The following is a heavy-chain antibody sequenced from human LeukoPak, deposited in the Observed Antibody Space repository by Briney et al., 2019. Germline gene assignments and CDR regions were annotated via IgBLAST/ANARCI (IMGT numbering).Heavy chain of an antibody. D-gene: IGHD4-17*01. CDR1: GGSISSYY. V-gene: IGHV4-59*01. CDR3: ARNPYGDYVAVDY. J-gene: IGHJ4*02. CDR2: IYYSGST. Sequence: SSETLSLTCTVSGGSISSYYWSWIRQPPGKGLEWIGYIYYSGSTNYNPSLKSRVTISVDTSKNQFSLKLSSVTAADTAVYYCARNPYGDYVAVDYWGQGTLVTVSS.